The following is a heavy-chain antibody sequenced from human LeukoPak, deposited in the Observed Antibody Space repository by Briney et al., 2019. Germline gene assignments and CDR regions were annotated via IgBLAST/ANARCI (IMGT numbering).Heavy chain of an antibody. Sequence: PGGSLRLSCEASGFTFSSYGMHWVRQAPGKGLEWVSSISSSSSYIYYADSVKGRFTISRDNAKNSLYLQMNSLRAEDTAVYYCAGDRSGVGATLYWGQGTLVTVSS. D-gene: IGHD1-26*01. J-gene: IGHJ4*02. V-gene: IGHV3-21*01. CDR2: ISSSSSYI. CDR3: AGDRSGVGATLY. CDR1: GFTFSSYG.